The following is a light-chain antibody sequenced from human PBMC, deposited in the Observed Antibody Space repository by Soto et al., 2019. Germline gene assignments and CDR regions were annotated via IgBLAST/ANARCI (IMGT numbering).Light chain of an antibody. CDR2: DAS. V-gene: IGKV3-11*01. CDR3: HQRSDWPST. Sequence: EIVLTQSPATLSLSPRDRATLSCRASQSVGSYLGWYQQRPGQAPRLLIYDASNRATGIPARFSGSGSGTDFTLTISSLEPEDFAVYYCHQRSDWPSTFGGGTKVEIK. J-gene: IGKJ4*01. CDR1: QSVGSY.